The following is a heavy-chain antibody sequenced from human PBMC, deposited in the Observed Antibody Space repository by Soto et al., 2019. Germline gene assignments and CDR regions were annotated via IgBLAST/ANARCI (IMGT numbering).Heavy chain of an antibody. Sequence: SETLSLTCTGSGGSISSGPYSWGWIRQPPGKGLEWIGTFYYSGSTYYNPSLESRVTISVDTSKNQFSLKVSSVTAADTAMYYCARLGGYCSGTSCSGYYGMDVWGQGTTVTVSS. V-gene: IGHV4-39*01. J-gene: IGHJ6*02. CDR2: FYYSGST. CDR1: GGSISSGPYS. CDR3: ARLGGYCSGTSCSGYYGMDV. D-gene: IGHD2-2*01.